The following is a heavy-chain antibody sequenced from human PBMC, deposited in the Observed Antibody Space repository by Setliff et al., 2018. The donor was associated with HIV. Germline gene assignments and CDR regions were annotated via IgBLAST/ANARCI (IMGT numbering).Heavy chain of an antibody. V-gene: IGHV4-34*01. J-gene: IGHJ3*02. CDR3: ARLRVEGVMGAFDI. CDR2: IYQSGTT. Sequence: PSETLSLTCAVYGGSFSAYYWGWIRQPPGKGLEYIGNIYQSGTTYYNSSLASRVTMSLDTSKNQFSLKLPSVTAADTAVYYCARLRVEGVMGAFDIWGQGTMVTVSS. D-gene: IGHD2-15*01. CDR1: GGSFSAYY.